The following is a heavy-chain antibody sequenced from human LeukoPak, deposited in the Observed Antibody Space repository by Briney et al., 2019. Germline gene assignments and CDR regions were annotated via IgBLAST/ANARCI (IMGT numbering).Heavy chain of an antibody. Sequence: GGSLRLSCAASGFTVSSDYMSWVRQAPGKGLKWVSTIYSGGSTYYADSVKGRFTISRDNSKNTLYLQMNSLRAEDTAVYYCAKDKTNFWSGLYYFDYWGQGTLVTVSS. CDR3: AKDKTNFWSGLYYFDY. CDR1: GFTVSSDY. CDR2: IYSGGST. D-gene: IGHD3-3*01. J-gene: IGHJ4*02. V-gene: IGHV3-66*01.